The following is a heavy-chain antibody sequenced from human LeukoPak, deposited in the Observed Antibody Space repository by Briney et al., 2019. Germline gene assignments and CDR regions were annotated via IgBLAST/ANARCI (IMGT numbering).Heavy chain of an antibody. J-gene: IGHJ4*02. D-gene: IGHD2-8*02. CDR2: INWNGNNI. Sequence: GGTLRLSCAASGFTFSNHGMNWVRQAPGKGLEWVSNINWNGNNIGYADSLRGRFTISRDNAKNSLYLQMNSLRAEDTAIYYCATYRQVLLPFESWGQGTLVTVSS. CDR1: GFTFSNHG. V-gene: IGHV3-20*04. CDR3: ATYRQVLLPFES.